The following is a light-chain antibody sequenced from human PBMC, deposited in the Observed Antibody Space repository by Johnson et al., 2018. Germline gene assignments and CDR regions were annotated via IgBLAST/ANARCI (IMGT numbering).Light chain of an antibody. V-gene: IGLV1-51*02. CDR2: ENN. CDR1: SSNIGNNY. CDR3: GTWDSSLSAGNV. Sequence: QSVLTQPPSVSAAPGQKVTISCSGSSSNIGNNYVSWYQQLPGTAPKLLIYENNKRPSGIPDRFSGSKSGTSATLGITGLQPLDEADYYCGTWDSSLSAGNVFGTGTKVTVL. J-gene: IGLJ1*01.